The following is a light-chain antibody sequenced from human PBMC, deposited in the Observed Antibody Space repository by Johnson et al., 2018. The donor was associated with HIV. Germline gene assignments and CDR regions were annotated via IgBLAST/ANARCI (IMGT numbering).Light chain of an antibody. J-gene: IGLJ1*01. V-gene: IGLV1-51*01. CDR1: SSNIGNNY. Sequence: QSVLTQPPSVSAAAGQKVTISCSGTSSNIGNNYVSWYQQFPGTAPKLVIYDNNNRPSGIPDRFSGSKSGTSATLGITGLQTGDEADYYCGTWDSSLSAGRYVFGTGTKVTVL. CDR2: DNN. CDR3: GTWDSSLSAGRYV.